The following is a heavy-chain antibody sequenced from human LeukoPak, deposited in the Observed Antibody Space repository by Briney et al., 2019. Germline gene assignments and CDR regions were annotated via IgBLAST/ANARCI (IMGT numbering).Heavy chain of an antibody. CDR1: GGSFSGYY. Sequence: PSETLSLTCAVYGGSFSGYYWSWIRQPPGKGLEWIGEINHSGSTNYNPSLKGRVTISVDTSKNQFSLKLSSVTAADTAVYYCARGPPNSSSWDGDAFDIWGQGTMVTVSS. V-gene: IGHV4-34*01. D-gene: IGHD6-13*01. CDR3: ARGPPNSSSWDGDAFDI. CDR2: INHSGST. J-gene: IGHJ3*02.